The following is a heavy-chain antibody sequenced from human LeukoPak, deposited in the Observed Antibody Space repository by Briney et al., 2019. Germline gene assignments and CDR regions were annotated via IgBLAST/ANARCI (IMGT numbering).Heavy chain of an antibody. CDR2: IYYSGSP. J-gene: IGHJ4*02. CDR3: ATWRTAKTGFDY. Sequence: PSETLSLTCTVSGGSISSNNYYWGWNRQPPGKGLEWIGSIYYSGSPYYNPSLKSRVTISVDTSKNQFSLRLSSVTAADTAVYYCATWRTAKTGFDYWGQGTLVTVS. D-gene: IGHD1-1*01. CDR1: GGSISSNNYY. V-gene: IGHV4-39*01.